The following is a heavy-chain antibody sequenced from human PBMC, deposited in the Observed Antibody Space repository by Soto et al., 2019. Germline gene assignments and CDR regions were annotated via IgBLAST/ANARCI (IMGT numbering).Heavy chain of an antibody. J-gene: IGHJ3*01. V-gene: IGHV3-30*18. CDR3: AKDQGIAASHGID. CDR2: ISNDGSDK. D-gene: IGHD6-13*01. Sequence: QVQLVESGGGVVQPGRSLGLSCAASGFTFNHYGMHWVRQAPGKGLEWVAAISNDGSDKYYADSVKGRLTISRDNSKKTLYLQMNSLRAEDTAVYYCAKDQGIAASHGIDWGQGSMVTVSS. CDR1: GFTFNHYG.